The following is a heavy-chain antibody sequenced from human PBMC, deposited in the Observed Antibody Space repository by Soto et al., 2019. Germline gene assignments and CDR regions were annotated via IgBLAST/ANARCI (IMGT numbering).Heavy chain of an antibody. Sequence: GGSLRLSCAASGFTFGIYAISWVRQAPGKGLEWVSSISGSGGSIYYAHSVKGRFTISRDKTKNTLDLQMNSLRAEDTAVYHCARVAPEYSSTPRRFDFWGQGTLVTVS. CDR1: GFTFGIYA. CDR3: ARVAPEYSSTPRRFDF. CDR2: ISGSGGSI. J-gene: IGHJ4*02. D-gene: IGHD6-13*01. V-gene: IGHV3-23*01.